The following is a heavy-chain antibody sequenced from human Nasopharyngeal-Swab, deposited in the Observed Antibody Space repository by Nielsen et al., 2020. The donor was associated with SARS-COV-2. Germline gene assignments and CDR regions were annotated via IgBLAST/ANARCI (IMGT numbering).Heavy chain of an antibody. Sequence: GESLKISCAASGFTVSSNYMSWVRQAPGKGLEWVSVIYSGGSTYYADPVKGRFTISRDNSNNTLYLQMNSLRAEDTAVYYCAGAGPRAYYYYMDVWGKGTTVTVSS. V-gene: IGHV3-53*01. CDR1: GFTVSSNY. J-gene: IGHJ6*03. CDR3: AGAGPRAYYYYMDV. CDR2: IYSGGST.